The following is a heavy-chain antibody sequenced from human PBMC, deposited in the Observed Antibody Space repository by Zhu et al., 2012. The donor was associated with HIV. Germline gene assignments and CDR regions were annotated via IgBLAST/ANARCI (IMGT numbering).Heavy chain of an antibody. Sequence: QLQLQESGPGLVKPSETLSLTCTVSGGTVSSSSYFWAWIRQTPGKGLEWIGSIYYGGSTHYNPSLKSRLSISVDTSKNQFSLKLSSVTAADTALYHCAKTRTSGWYSYAFHVWGQRGNGHRLF. CDR2: IYYGGST. J-gene: IGHJ3*01. V-gene: IGHV4-39*01. CDR3: AKTRTSGWYSYAFHV. CDR1: GGTVSSSSYF. D-gene: IGHD6-19*01.